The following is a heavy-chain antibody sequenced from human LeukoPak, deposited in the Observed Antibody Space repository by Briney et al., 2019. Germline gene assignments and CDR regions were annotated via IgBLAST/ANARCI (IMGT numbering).Heavy chain of an antibody. CDR3: AKDDLYY. V-gene: IGHV3-30*02. J-gene: IGHJ4*02. CDR1: GFTFSSYG. D-gene: IGHD2-8*01. Sequence: GGXLXXSCAASGFTFSSYGMHWVRQAPGKGLEWVAFIRYDGSNKYFADSVKGRFTISRDNSKNRLYLQMNSLRAEDTAVYYCAKDDLYYWGQGTLVTVSS. CDR2: IRYDGSNK.